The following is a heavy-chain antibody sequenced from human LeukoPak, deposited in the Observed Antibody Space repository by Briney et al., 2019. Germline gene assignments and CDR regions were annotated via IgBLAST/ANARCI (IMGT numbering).Heavy chain of an antibody. CDR3: AKGLERESRLDS. CDR2: INWNGSST. J-gene: IGHJ4*02. CDR1: GFTFDDYG. D-gene: IGHD1-1*01. V-gene: IGHV3-20*04. Sequence: GGSLRLSCAASGFTFDDYGMSWVRQAPGKGLEWVSGINWNGSSTGYADSVKGRFTISRDNSKNTLYLQMNSLRAEDTALYYCAKGLERESRLDSWGQGTLVTVSS.